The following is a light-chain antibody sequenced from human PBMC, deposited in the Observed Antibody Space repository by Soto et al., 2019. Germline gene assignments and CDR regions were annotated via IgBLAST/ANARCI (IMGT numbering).Light chain of an antibody. CDR3: KSYAGSNTYV. J-gene: IGLJ1*01. Sequence: QSVLAQPASVSGSPGQSITISCTGTSSDVGTYTLVSWYQHHPGKAPRLIIYEVVQRPSGVPDRFSGSKSGNTASLTVSGLQAADEADYFCKSYAGSNTYVFGSGTKVTVL. V-gene: IGLV2-14*02. CDR1: SSDVGTYTL. CDR2: EVV.